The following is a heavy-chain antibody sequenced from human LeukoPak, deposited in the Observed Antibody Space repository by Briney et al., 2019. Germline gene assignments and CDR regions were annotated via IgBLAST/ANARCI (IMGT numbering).Heavy chain of an antibody. V-gene: IGHV1-8*01. CDR2: MNPNSGNT. Sequence: ASVKVSCKASGYTFTSYDINWARQATGQGLEWMGWMNPNSGNTGYAQKCQGRVTMTRNTSISTAYMELSSLRSEDTAVYYCARGLRRNRRYYFDYWGQGTLVTVSS. D-gene: IGHD4-17*01. CDR3: ARGLRRNRRYYFDY. J-gene: IGHJ4*02. CDR1: GYTFTSYD.